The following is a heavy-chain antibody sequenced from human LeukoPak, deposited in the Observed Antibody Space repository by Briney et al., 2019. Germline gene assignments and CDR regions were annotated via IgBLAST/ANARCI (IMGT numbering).Heavy chain of an antibody. Sequence: SETLSLTCTVSGGSISSSSYYWGWIRQPPGKGLEWIGSIYYSGSTYYHPSLNSRVTISVDTSKNQFSLKLNSVTAADTAIYYCARDGRAGSLFAYWGQGTLVTVSS. CDR1: GGSISSSSYY. J-gene: IGHJ4*02. D-gene: IGHD6-19*01. CDR2: IYYSGST. CDR3: ARDGRAGSLFAY. V-gene: IGHV4-39*07.